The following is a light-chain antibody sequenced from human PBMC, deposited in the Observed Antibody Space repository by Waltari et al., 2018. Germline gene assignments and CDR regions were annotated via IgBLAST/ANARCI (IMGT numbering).Light chain of an antibody. Sequence: DIVMTQIPLSLPITPGEPASISCWSSQSLLHSNGNTYLHWYLQKPGQSPQLLIYGGSNRASGGPERFSGSGSGTYFLMKIKKVEGEDGGVYYCVQAIEFPWTFGQGTKVEIK. CDR1: QSLLHSNGNTY. J-gene: IGKJ1*01. CDR2: GGS. CDR3: VQAIEFPWT. V-gene: IGKV2-40*01.